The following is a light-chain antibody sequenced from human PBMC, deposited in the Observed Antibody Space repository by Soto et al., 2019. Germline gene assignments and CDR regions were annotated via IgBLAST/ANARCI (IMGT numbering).Light chain of an antibody. CDR1: SSDVGGYNY. CDR2: DVS. V-gene: IGLV2-14*01. Sequence: QSVLTQPASVSGSPGQSITISCTGTSSDVGGYNYVSWYQQHPGKAPKFMIYDVSNRPSGVSNRFSGSKSGNTASLTISGLQAEEEADYSCCSYTTSNTRQIVFGTGTKVTV. J-gene: IGLJ1*01. CDR3: CSYTTSNTRQIV.